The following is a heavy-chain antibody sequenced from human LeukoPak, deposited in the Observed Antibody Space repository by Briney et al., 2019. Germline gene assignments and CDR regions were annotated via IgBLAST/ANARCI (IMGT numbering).Heavy chain of an antibody. CDR1: GNSISSYY. CDR2: IYTSGST. J-gene: IGHJ6*03. Sequence: PSETLSLTCTVSGNSISSYYWSWIRQPPGKGLEWIGRIYTSGSTNYNAFLKSRVTMSVDTSKNQFSLKLSSVTAADTAVYYCARGFTYYYGSGSYYIHRGFLYYMDVWGKGTTVTVSS. V-gene: IGHV4-4*07. CDR3: ARGFTYYYGSGSYYIHRGFLYYMDV. D-gene: IGHD3-10*01.